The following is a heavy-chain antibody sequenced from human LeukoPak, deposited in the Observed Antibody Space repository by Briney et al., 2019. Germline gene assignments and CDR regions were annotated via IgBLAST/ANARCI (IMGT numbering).Heavy chain of an antibody. D-gene: IGHD3-3*01. CDR1: GYTVTEIS. Sequence: GASVKVSCKVSGYTVTEISIHWARQSPGKGLEWMGGLDGENDQKVYAQQFQDRVTMSEDTSTDTAYMELSNLQSEDTAVYFCADFYTTSGFFYWGQGTLVTVSS. J-gene: IGHJ4*02. CDR3: ADFYTTSGFFY. V-gene: IGHV1-24*01. CDR2: LDGENDQK.